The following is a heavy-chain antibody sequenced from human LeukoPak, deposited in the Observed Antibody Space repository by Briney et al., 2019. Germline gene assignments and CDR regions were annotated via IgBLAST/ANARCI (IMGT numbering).Heavy chain of an antibody. J-gene: IGHJ6*03. D-gene: IGHD6-6*01. CDR3: ARDWGVSARPGYMDV. Sequence: SETLSLTCTVSGGSISNYYWSWIRQPPGKGLEWIGYIYYSGSTKYNPSLKSRVTISVDTSKKQFSLRLSPVTAADTAVYYCARDWGVSARPGYMDVWGKGTTVTVSS. CDR1: GGSISNYY. CDR2: IYYSGST. V-gene: IGHV4-59*01.